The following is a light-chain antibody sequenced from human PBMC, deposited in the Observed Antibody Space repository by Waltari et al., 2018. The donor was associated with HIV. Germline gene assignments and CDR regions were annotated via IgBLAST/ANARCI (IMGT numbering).Light chain of an antibody. Sequence: QSALTQPASVSGSPGQSITSSCTGTSSTVGSDDLVSWYQQHPGEAPKLIIYEVTKRPSGVSNRFSGSKSGNTASLTISGLQAEDEADYYCCSCPRSGIRYVFGTGTKVTVL. V-gene: IGLV2-23*02. CDR2: EVT. CDR3: CSCPRSGIRYV. J-gene: IGLJ1*01. CDR1: SSTVGSDDL.